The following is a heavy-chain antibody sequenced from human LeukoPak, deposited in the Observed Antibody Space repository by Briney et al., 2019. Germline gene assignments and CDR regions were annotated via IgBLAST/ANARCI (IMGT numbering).Heavy chain of an antibody. V-gene: IGHV3-30*04. D-gene: IGHD1-26*01. Sequence: PGRSLRLSCAASGFTFSSYAMHWVRQAPGKGLEWVAVISYDGSNKYYADSVKGRFTISRDNSKNTLYLQMNSLRAEDTAVYYCARERTRTSGRFKVGYYYYGMDVWGKGTTVTVSS. CDR1: GFTFSSYA. CDR3: ARERTRTSGRFKVGYYYYGMDV. CDR2: ISYDGSNK. J-gene: IGHJ6*04.